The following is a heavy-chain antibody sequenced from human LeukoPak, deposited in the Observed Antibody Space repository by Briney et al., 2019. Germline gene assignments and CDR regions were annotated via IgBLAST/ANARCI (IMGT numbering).Heavy chain of an antibody. CDR2: ISGSGGST. Sequence: GGSLRLSCAASGFTFSSYAMSWVRQAPGKGLEWVSAISGSGGSTYYADSVKGRFTISRDNSKNTLYLQMNSLRAEDTAVYYCAKYDFWSGPPPMGYYGMDVRGQGTTVTVSS. J-gene: IGHJ6*02. CDR1: GFTFSSYA. V-gene: IGHV3-23*01. D-gene: IGHD3-3*01. CDR3: AKYDFWSGPPPMGYYGMDV.